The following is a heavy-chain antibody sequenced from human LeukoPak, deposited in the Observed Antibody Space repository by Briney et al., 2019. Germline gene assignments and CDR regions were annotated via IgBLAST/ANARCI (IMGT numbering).Heavy chain of an antibody. CDR1: GFTLSNGW. Sequence: GGSLRLSCAASGFTLSNGWMTWVRQAPGKGLEWVSVIYSGGGTYYADSVKGRFTISRDNSKNTLYPQMNSLRAEDTAVYYCAREIVGTAGAFDIWGQGTMVTVSS. J-gene: IGHJ3*02. CDR2: IYSGGGT. V-gene: IGHV3-53*01. D-gene: IGHD2-21*01. CDR3: AREIVGTAGAFDI.